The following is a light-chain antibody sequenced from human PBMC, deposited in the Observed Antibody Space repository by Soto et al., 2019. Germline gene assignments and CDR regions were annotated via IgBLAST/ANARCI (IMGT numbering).Light chain of an antibody. V-gene: IGKV4-1*01. CDR1: QSVLYSSNNKNY. CDR2: WAS. J-gene: IGKJ1*01. CDR3: QQYYSTPQT. Sequence: IVMTQSPDSLAVSLGERATINCKSSQSVLYSSNNKNYLAWYQQKPGQPPKLLISWASTRESGVPDRFSGSGSGTDFTLTISTLQADDVAVYYCQQYYSTPQTFGRWTKVEIK.